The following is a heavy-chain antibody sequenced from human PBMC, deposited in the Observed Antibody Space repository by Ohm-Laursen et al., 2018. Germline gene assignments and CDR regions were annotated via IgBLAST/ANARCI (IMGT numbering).Heavy chain of an antibody. D-gene: IGHD3-22*01. CDR1: GYTFTGYY. V-gene: IGHV1-2*02. CDR3: AKDLGYDDSRGYSH. CDR2: INPNSGGT. Sequence: ASVKVSCKASGYTFTGYYMHWVRQAPGQGLEWMGWINPNSGGTNYAQKFQGRVTMTRDTSISTAYMELSRLRSDDTAVYYCAKDLGYDDSRGYSHWGQGTLVTVSS. J-gene: IGHJ4*02.